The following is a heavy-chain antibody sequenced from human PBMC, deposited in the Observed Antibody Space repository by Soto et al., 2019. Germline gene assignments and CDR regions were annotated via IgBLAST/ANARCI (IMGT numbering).Heavy chain of an antibody. CDR2: INHSGST. Sequence: SETLSLTCAVYGGSFSGYYWSWIRQPPGKGLEWIGEINHSGSTNYNPSLKSRVTISVDTSKNEFSLKLSSVTAADTAVYFCARGGVVVPAHKVNWFEPWGQGTLVTVSS. V-gene: IGHV4-34*01. CDR1: GGSFSGYY. D-gene: IGHD2-2*01. CDR3: ARGGVVVPAHKVNWFEP. J-gene: IGHJ5*02.